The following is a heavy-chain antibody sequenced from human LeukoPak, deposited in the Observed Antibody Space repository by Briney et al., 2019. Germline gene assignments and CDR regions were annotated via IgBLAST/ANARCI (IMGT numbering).Heavy chain of an antibody. D-gene: IGHD3-9*01. CDR1: GYTLTELS. V-gene: IGHV1-24*01. CDR2: FDPEDGET. CDR3: ASSRHQVGYDILTGYNWFDP. Sequence: ASVKVSCKVSGYTLTELSMHWVRQAPGKGLEWMGGFDPEDGETIYAQKFQGRVTMTEDTSTDTAYMELSSLRSEDTAVYYCASSRHQVGYDILTGYNWFDPWGQGNLVTVSS. J-gene: IGHJ5*02.